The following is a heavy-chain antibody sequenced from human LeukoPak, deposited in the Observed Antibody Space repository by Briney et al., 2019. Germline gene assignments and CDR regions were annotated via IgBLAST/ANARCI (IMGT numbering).Heavy chain of an antibody. D-gene: IGHD6-13*01. V-gene: IGHV1-2*02. CDR3: ARELLGEQQLPLNY. J-gene: IGHJ4*02. CDR1: GYXFTGYY. CDR2: INPNSGGT. Sequence: ASVKVSCTASGYXFTGYYIHWVRQAPGQGLEWMGWINPNSGGTNYAQKFQGRVTMTRDTSISTAYMELSRLRSDDTAVYYCARELLGEQQLPLNYWGQGTLVTVSS.